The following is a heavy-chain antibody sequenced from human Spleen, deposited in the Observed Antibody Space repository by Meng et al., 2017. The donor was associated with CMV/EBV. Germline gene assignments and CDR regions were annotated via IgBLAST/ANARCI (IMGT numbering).Heavy chain of an antibody. J-gene: IGHJ4*02. Sequence: GESLKISCAASGFTFSSYAMSWVRQAPGKGLEWVSALSGSGASTYYADSVKGRFTISRDNSKNTLYLQMNSLRAEDTAVYYCAKGRYYDSSGFYYDYWGQGTLVTVS. CDR3: AKGRYYDSSGFYYDY. CDR2: LSGSGAST. V-gene: IGHV3-23*01. CDR1: GFTFSSYA. D-gene: IGHD3-22*01.